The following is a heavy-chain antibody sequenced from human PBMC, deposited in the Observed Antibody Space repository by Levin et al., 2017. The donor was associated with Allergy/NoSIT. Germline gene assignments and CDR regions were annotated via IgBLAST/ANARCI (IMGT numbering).Heavy chain of an antibody. V-gene: IGHV3-9*01. Sequence: SLKISCAASGFTFDDYAMHWVRQAPGKGLEWVSGISWNSGSIGYADSVKGRFTISRDNAKNSLYLQMNSLRAEDTALYYCAKDMTLDYGDYAGAFDIWGQGTMVTVSS. J-gene: IGHJ3*02. CDR1: GFTFDDYA. CDR3: AKDMTLDYGDYAGAFDI. D-gene: IGHD4-17*01. CDR2: ISWNSGSI.